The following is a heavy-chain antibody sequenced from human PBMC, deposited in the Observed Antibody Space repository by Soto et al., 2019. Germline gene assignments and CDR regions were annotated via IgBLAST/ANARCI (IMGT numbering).Heavy chain of an antibody. J-gene: IGHJ4*02. Sequence: EVQLVESGGGLVQPGGSLRVSCAASGFTFSNAWMSWVRQAPGKGLEWVGQIKSKTDGGTTDYAAPVKGRFTISRDDSKNTLYLQMNTLKTEDSAVYYCTTNYFDYWGQGTLVTVSP. CDR3: TTNYFDY. CDR1: GFTFSNAW. CDR2: IKSKTDGGTT. V-gene: IGHV3-15*01.